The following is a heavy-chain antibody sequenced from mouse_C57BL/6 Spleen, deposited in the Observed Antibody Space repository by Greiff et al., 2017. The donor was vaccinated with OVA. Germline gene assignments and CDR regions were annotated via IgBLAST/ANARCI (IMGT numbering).Heavy chain of an antibody. CDR2: INPSTGGT. CDR1: GYSFTGYY. D-gene: IGHD2-12*01. Sequence: VQLKQSGPELVKPGASVKISCKASGYSFTGYYMNWVKQSPEKSLEWIGEINPSTGGTTYNQKFKAKATLTVDKSSSTAYMQLKSLTSEDSAVYYCATYYSAWFAYWGQGTLVTVSA. J-gene: IGHJ3*01. V-gene: IGHV1-42*01. CDR3: ATYYSAWFAY.